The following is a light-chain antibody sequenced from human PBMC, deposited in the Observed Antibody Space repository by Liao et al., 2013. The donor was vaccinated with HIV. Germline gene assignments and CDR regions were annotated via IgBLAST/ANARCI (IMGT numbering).Light chain of an antibody. J-gene: IGLJ2*01. CDR1: KLGDQD. CDR2: QND. CDR3: QAWDSSTAVV. V-gene: IGLV3-1*01. Sequence: SYELSQPPSVSVSPGQTASISCSGDKLGDQDVSWYQQKPGQSPVLVIYQNDMRPLEIPERFSGSNSGNTATLTISGTQAMDEADYYCQAWDSSTAVVFGGGTKLTVL.